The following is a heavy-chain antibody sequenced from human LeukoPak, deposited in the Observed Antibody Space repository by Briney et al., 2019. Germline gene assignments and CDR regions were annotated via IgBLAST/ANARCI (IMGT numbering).Heavy chain of an antibody. J-gene: IGHJ5*02. Sequence: ASVKVSCKVSGYTLTELSMHWVRQAPGKGLEWMGGFDPEDGETMYAQKFQGRVTMTEDTSTDTAYMELSRLRSDDTAVYYCARVPTILGWFDPWGQGTLVTVSS. V-gene: IGHV1-24*01. CDR3: ARVPTILGWFDP. CDR2: FDPEDGET. CDR1: GYTLTELS. D-gene: IGHD3-9*01.